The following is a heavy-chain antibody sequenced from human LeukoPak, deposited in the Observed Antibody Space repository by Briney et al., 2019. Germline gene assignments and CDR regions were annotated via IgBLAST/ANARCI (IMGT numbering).Heavy chain of an antibody. CDR2: IYYSGST. CDR3: ARGKSYSNWFDP. Sequence: NPSETLSLTCTVSGGSISSGNYYWSWIRQPPGKGLEWIGYIYYSGSTYYNTSLKSRVTISVDTSKNQFSLKLSSVTAADTAVYYCARGKSYSNWFDPWGQGTLVTVSS. D-gene: IGHD3-10*01. V-gene: IGHV4-30-4*08. J-gene: IGHJ5*02. CDR1: GGSISSGNYY.